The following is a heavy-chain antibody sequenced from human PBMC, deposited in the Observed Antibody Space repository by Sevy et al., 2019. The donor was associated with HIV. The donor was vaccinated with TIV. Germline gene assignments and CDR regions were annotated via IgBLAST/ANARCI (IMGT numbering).Heavy chain of an antibody. CDR1: GFTFSDYF. J-gene: IGHJ6*02. CDR3: ASLYFYGMDV. CDR2: ISSSGRTT. V-gene: IGHV3-11*01. Sequence: GGSLRLSCAASGFTFSDYFMTWIRQAPGKGLEWVSYISSSGRTTYYADALEGRFTISRDNTKNSLYLLMNSLRAEDTAVYYCASLYFYGMDVWGQGTTVTVSS.